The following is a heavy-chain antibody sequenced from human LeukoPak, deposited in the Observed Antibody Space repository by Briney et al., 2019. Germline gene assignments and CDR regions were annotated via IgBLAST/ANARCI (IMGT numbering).Heavy chain of an antibody. CDR2: INHSGST. CDR1: GGSFSGYY. V-gene: IGHV4-34*01. Sequence: SETLSLTCAVYGGSFSGYYWSWIRQPPGKGLEWIGEINHSGSTNYNPSLKSRVTISVDTSKNQFSLKLSSVTAADTAVHYCARVNRYWFDPWGQGTLVTVSS. CDR3: ARVNRYWFDP. J-gene: IGHJ5*02.